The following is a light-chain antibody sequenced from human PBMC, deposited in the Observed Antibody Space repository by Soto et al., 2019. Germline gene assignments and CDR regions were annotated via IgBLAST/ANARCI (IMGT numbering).Light chain of an antibody. J-gene: IGKJ4*01. CDR3: QQYSSYSPLT. Sequence: DIQMPQSPSTLSASVGARFTIPCRASQSISRWFASYQQKTGKAPPLLIYDAYSLETGTPSRFSGRRSGTEFTLTIASVQPADVATDYCQQYSSYSPLTFGGGTKVDIK. CDR1: QSISRW. CDR2: DAY. V-gene: IGKV1-5*01.